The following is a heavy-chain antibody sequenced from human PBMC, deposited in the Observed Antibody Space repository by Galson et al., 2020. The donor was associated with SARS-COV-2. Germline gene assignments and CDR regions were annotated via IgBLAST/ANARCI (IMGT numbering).Heavy chain of an antibody. Sequence: GESLKISCKGSGYSFTSYWIGWVRQMPGKGLEWMGIIYPGDSDTRYSPSFQGQVTISADKSISTAYLQWSSLKASDTAMYYCARHGAKLRFLEWLLYFQHWGQGTLVTVSS. CDR3: ARHGAKLRFLEWLLYFQH. CDR2: IYPGDSDT. CDR1: GYSFTSYW. V-gene: IGHV5-51*01. D-gene: IGHD3-3*01. J-gene: IGHJ1*01.